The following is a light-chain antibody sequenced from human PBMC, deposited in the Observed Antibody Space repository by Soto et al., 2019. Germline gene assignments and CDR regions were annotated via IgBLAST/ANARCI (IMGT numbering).Light chain of an antibody. CDR1: QGIRND. J-gene: IGKJ1*01. CDR2: AAS. CDR3: LQDYNYPRT. Sequence: IQMTQSTSSLAASVGDRVTITCRASQGIRNDLGWFQQKPGKAPKLLIYAASSLQSGVPSRFSGSGSGTDFTLTISSLQPEDFATYYCLQDYNYPRTFGQGTKVEIK. V-gene: IGKV1-6*01.